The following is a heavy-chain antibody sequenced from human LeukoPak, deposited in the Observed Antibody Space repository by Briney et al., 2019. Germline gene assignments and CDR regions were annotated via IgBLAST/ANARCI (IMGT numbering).Heavy chain of an antibody. D-gene: IGHD1-1*01. Sequence: PGGSLRLSCIVSGFRFSNYWMTWVRQAPGKGLDWMANINQDESETNYVDSVKGRFIISRDNAKNSVFLRMNSLRAEDTAMYYCARVRSPPEDNSNYRPVDQWGQGILVTVSS. CDR1: GFRFSNYW. CDR3: ARVRSPPEDNSNYRPVDQ. J-gene: IGHJ4*02. V-gene: IGHV3-7*03. CDR2: INQDESET.